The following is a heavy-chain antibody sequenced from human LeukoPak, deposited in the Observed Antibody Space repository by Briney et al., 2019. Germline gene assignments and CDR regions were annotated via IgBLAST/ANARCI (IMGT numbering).Heavy chain of an antibody. V-gene: IGHV3-23*01. CDR2: ISGSGGST. J-gene: IGHJ4*02. D-gene: IGHD2-21*02. CDR1: GFTFSSYA. CDR3: AKEPLYCGGDCYEPFDC. Sequence: GGSLRLSCAASGFTFSSYAMSWVRQAPGKGLEWVSAISGSGGSTYYADSVKGRFTISRDNSKNTVYLQMNSLRGEDAAVYYCAKEPLYCGGDCYEPFDCWGQGTLVTVSS.